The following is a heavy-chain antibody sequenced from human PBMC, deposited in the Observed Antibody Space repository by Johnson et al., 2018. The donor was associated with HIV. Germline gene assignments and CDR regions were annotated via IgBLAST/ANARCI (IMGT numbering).Heavy chain of an antibody. V-gene: IGHV3-30*18. J-gene: IGHJ3*02. Sequence: QVHLVESGGCLVKPGRSLRLSCAASGFSFSNAWMSWVRQAPGKRLVCVAVVSYAGSYKDYADSVKGRFTISRDNSKNTLYLQMNSLRAEDTAVYYCAKDRWELFWGGGEASHDAFDIWGQGTMVTVSS. D-gene: IGHD1-26*01. CDR2: VSYAGSYK. CDR3: AKDRWELFWGGGEASHDAFDI. CDR1: GFSFSNAW.